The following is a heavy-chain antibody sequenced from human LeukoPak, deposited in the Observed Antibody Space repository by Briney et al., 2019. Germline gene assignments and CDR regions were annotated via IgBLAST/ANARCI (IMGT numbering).Heavy chain of an antibody. D-gene: IGHD3-22*01. CDR3: ARVVAYDSTGYYLYYFDY. Sequence: SETPSLTCTVSGGSISSGGYYWSWIRQHPGKGLEWIGYIHYSGDTYYSPSLKSRLTISVDTSKNQFSLRLRSVTAADTAVYYCARVVAYDSTGYYLYYFDYWGQGTLVTVAA. J-gene: IGHJ4*02. CDR2: IHYSGDT. V-gene: IGHV4-31*03. CDR1: GGSISSGGYY.